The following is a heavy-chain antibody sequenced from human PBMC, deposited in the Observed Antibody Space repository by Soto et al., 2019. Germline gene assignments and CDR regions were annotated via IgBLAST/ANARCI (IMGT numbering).Heavy chain of an antibody. CDR2: ISGSSSYI. CDR3: ARDQPGYSYGYGLGY. CDR1: GFTFSSYS. J-gene: IGHJ4*02. Sequence: EVQLVESGGGLVKPGGSLRLSCAASGFTFSSYSMNWVRQAPGKGLEWVSSISGSSSYIYYAASVKGRFTISRDNAKNSLYRQINSLRAEDTAVYYCARDQPGYSYGYGLGYWGQGTMVSVSS. V-gene: IGHV3-21*01. D-gene: IGHD5-18*01.